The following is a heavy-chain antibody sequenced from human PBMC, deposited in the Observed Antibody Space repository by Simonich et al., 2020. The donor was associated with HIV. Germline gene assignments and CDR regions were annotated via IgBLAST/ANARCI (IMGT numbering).Heavy chain of an antibody. CDR1: GYTFTNYF. Sequence: QVQLVQSGAEVKKPGASVKVSCKASGYTFTNYFITWVRQAPGQGLEWMGWISDDNCNTNYVQKLQGRVTMTTDTSTSTAYMELRSLRSDDTAVYYCARDDRYGDYVDYWGQGTLVTVSS. D-gene: IGHD3-16*02. CDR3: ARDDRYGDYVDY. V-gene: IGHV1-18*01. CDR2: ISDDNCNT. J-gene: IGHJ4*02.